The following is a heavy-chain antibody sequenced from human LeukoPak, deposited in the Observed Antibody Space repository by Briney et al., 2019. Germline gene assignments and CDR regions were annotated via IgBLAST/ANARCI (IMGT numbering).Heavy chain of an antibody. J-gene: IGHJ4*02. V-gene: IGHV1-2*02. Sequence: ASVKVSCKASGYTFTDYYMHWVRQAPGQGFEWMGWISPNDGDTNYAQKFQGRVTMTRDTSISTAHMEVSRLRSDDTAVYYCARANFLYCSSSTCLFDYWGLGTLVTVSS. CDR3: ARANFLYCSSSTCLFDY. CDR2: ISPNDGDT. CDR1: GYTFTDYY. D-gene: IGHD2-2*01.